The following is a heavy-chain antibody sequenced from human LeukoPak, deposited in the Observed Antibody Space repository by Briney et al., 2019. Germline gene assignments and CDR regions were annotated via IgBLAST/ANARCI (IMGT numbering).Heavy chain of an antibody. CDR3: ARGHRDRCITIFGVVTICYYYMDV. D-gene: IGHD3-3*01. Sequence: ASVKVSCKASGYTFTSYDINWVRQATGQGLEWMGWMNPNSGNTGYAQKFQGRVTITRNTSISTAYMELSSLRSGDTAVYYCARGHRDRCITIFGVVTICYYYMDVWGKGTTVTVSS. V-gene: IGHV1-8*03. CDR1: GYTFTSYD. CDR2: MNPNSGNT. J-gene: IGHJ6*03.